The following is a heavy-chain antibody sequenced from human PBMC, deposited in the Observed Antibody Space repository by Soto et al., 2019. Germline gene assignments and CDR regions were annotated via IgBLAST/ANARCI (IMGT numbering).Heavy chain of an antibody. Sequence: GESLKISCKGSGYSFTSYWIGWVRQMPGKGLEWMGIIYPGDSDTRYSPSFQGQVTISADKSINTAYLQWSSLKASDTAMYYCAIYSSSSDYYYGMDVWGQGTTVTVSS. D-gene: IGHD6-6*01. V-gene: IGHV5-51*01. J-gene: IGHJ6*02. CDR3: AIYSSSSDYYYGMDV. CDR2: IYPGDSDT. CDR1: GYSFTSYW.